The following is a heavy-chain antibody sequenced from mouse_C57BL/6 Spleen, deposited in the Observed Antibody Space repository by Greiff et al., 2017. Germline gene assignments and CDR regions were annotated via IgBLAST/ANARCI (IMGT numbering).Heavy chain of an antibody. J-gene: IGHJ3*01. CDR2: IDPSDSYT. CDR1: GYTFTSYW. D-gene: IGHD2-5*01. V-gene: IGHV1-50*01. CDR3: ARYSNYEAY. Sequence: QVQLQQPGAELVKPGASVKLSCKASGYTFTSYWMQWVKQRPGQGLEWIGEIDPSDSYTNYNQKFKGKATLTVDTSSSTAYMQLSSLTSEDSAVYYCARYSNYEAYWGQGTLVTVSA.